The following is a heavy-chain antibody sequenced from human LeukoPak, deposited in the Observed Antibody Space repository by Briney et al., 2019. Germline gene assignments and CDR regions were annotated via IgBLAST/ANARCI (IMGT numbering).Heavy chain of an antibody. D-gene: IGHD2-2*02. Sequence: ASVKVSCKASGCTFSSYAISWVRQAPGQGLEWMGGIVPIFGTANYAQKFQGRVTITADESTSTAYMELSSLRSEDTAVYYCARETPPYRSSPSCYRYWGQGILVTVSS. CDR1: GCTFSSYA. CDR2: IVPIFGTA. CDR3: ARETPPYRSSPSCYRY. J-gene: IGHJ4*02. V-gene: IGHV1-69*13.